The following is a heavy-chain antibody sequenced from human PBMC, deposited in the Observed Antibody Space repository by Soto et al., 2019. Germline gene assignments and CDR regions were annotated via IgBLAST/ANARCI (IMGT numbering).Heavy chain of an antibody. V-gene: IGHV4-59*01. CDR1: GGSISSYY. Sequence: QVKLQESGPGLVKPSETLSLTCTVSGGSISSYYWSWIRQNPGKGLEWIGYIYYSGSTNYNPSLKSRGTISVDTSKNQFSLKLSSVTAADTAVYYCARDVLAGTEAVGYWGQGTLVTVSS. D-gene: IGHD6-19*01. CDR3: ARDVLAGTEAVGY. CDR2: IYYSGST. J-gene: IGHJ4*02.